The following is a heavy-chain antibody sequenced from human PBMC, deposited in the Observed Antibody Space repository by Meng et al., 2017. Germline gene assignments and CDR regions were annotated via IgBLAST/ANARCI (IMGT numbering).Heavy chain of an antibody. V-gene: IGHV4-38-2*02. CDR3: ARSLITMIVVVPGNFDP. D-gene: IGHD3-22*01. Sequence: GSLRLSCTVSGYSISSGYYWGWIRQPPGKGLEWIGSIYHSGSTYYNPSLKSRVTISVDTSKNQFSLKLNSVTAADTAVYYCARSLITMIVVVPGNFDPWGQGTLVTVSS. CDR2: IYHSGST. CDR1: GYSISSGYY. J-gene: IGHJ5*02.